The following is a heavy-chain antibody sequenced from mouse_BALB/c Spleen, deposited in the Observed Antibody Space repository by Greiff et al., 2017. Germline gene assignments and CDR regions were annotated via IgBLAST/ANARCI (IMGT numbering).Heavy chain of an antibody. V-gene: IGHV1S81*02. D-gene: IGHD1-1*01. CDR2: INPSNGGT. CDR3: TRFVTTVVPYAMEY. Sequence: QVQLQQSGAELVKPGASVKLSCKASGYTFTSYYMYWVKQRPGQGLEWIGGINPSNGGTNFNEKFKSKATLTVDKSSSTAYMQLSSLTSEDSAVYYCTRFVTTVVPYAMEYWGQGTSVTVSS. J-gene: IGHJ4*01. CDR1: GYTFTSYY.